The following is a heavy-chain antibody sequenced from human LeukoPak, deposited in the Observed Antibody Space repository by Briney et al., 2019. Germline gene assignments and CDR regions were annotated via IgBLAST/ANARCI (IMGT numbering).Heavy chain of an antibody. D-gene: IGHD3-22*01. J-gene: IGHJ4*02. CDR2: FDPEDGET. CDR1: GYTLTELS. Sequence: GASVKVSCKVSGYTLTELSTHWVRQAPGKGLEWMGGFDPEDGETIYAQKFQGRVTMTEDTSTDTAYMELSSLRSEDTAVYYCAIDQIPSYYDSSGYYYWGQGTLVTVSS. CDR3: AIDQIPSYYDSSGYYY. V-gene: IGHV1-24*01.